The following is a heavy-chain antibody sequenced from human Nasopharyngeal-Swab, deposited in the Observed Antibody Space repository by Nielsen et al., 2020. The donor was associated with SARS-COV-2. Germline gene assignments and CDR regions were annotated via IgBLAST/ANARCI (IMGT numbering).Heavy chain of an antibody. CDR1: GFTFSSYA. Sequence: GESLKISCAASGFTFSSYAMHWVRQAPGKGPEWVAVISYDGSNKYYADSVKGRFTISRDNSKNTLYLQMNSLRAEDTAVYYCARERGGSYSLPEESFDYWGQGTLVTVSS. D-gene: IGHD1-26*01. V-gene: IGHV3-30*04. CDR2: ISYDGSNK. CDR3: ARERGGSYSLPEESFDY. J-gene: IGHJ4*02.